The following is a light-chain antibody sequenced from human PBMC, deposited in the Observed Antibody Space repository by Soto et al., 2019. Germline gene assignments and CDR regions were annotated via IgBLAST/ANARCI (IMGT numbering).Light chain of an antibody. CDR1: QSISSY. J-gene: IGKJ2*01. V-gene: IGKV1-5*01. Sequence: DIQMTQSPSSLSASVGDRVTITCRASQSISSYLNWYQVKPGKAPNLLIYDASSLESGVPSRFSGSGSGTEFTLTISSLQPDDFATYYCQHYNSYTFGQGTKLEIK. CDR2: DAS. CDR3: QHYNSYT.